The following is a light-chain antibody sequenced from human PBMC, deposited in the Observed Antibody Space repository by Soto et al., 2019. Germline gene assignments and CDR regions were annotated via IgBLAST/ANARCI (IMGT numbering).Light chain of an antibody. Sequence: DIQMTQSPSSVSASVGDTVTITCRASQDILSWLAWYQQKPGEAPRLLIYASSNLQSGVPSRFSGSRSGTDFTLTISSLQPEDFAHYYCQQANTFPITFGPGTRLDIK. J-gene: IGKJ3*01. CDR3: QQANTFPIT. CDR1: QDILSW. V-gene: IGKV1-12*01. CDR2: ASS.